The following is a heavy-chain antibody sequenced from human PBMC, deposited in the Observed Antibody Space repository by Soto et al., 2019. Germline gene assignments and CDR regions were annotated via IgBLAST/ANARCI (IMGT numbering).Heavy chain of an antibody. D-gene: IGHD6-13*01. Sequence: GVLRLSCAASGFTFSSYEMNWVRQAPGKGLEWVSYISSSGSTIYYADSVKGRFTISRDNAKNSLYLQMNSLRAEDTAVYYCARDSQGSSWYDGYYYYYGMDVWGQGTTGTAP. J-gene: IGHJ6*02. V-gene: IGHV3-48*03. CDR3: ARDSQGSSWYDGYYYYYGMDV. CDR2: ISSSGSTI. CDR1: GFTFSSYE.